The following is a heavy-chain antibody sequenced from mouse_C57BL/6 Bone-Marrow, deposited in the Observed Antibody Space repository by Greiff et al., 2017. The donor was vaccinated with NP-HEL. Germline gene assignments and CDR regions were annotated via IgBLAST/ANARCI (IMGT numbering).Heavy chain of an antibody. CDR3: ARRTVVAHDY. Sequence: EVQGVESGGDLVKPGGSLKLSCAASGFTFSSYGMSWVRQTPDKRLEWVATISSGGSYTYYPDSVKGRFTISRDNAKNTLYLQMSSLKSEDTAMYYCARRTVVAHDYWGQGTTLTVSS. CDR2: ISSGGSYT. D-gene: IGHD1-1*01. CDR1: GFTFSSYG. J-gene: IGHJ2*01. V-gene: IGHV5-6*01.